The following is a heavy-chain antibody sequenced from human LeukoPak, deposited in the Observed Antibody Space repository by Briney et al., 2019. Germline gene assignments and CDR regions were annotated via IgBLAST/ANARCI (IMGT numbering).Heavy chain of an antibody. V-gene: IGHV1-8*01. CDR3: ARGAAHYDFWSGLYYYYGMDV. CDR1: GYTFTSYD. CDR2: MNPNSGNT. D-gene: IGHD3-3*01. Sequence: GASVKVSCKASGYTFTSYDINWVRQATGQGLEWMGWMNPNSGNTGYAQKFQGRVTMTRNTSISTAYMELSSLRSEDTAVYYCARGAAHYDFWSGLYYYYGMDVWGQGTTVTVSS. J-gene: IGHJ6*02.